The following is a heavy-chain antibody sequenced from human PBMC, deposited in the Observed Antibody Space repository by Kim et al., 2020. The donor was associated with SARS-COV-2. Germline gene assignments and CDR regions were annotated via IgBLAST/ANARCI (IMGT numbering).Heavy chain of an antibody. CDR1: GYTFTSYD. D-gene: IGHD3-9*01. V-gene: IGHV1-8*01. J-gene: IGHJ3*02. CDR3: ARGLRRYFDWLSVSEGAFDI. CDR2: MNPNSGNT. Sequence: ASVKVSCKASGYTFTSYDINWVRQATGQGLEWMGWMNPNSGNTGYAQKFQGRVTMTRNTSISTAYMELSSLRSEDTAVYYCARGLRRYFDWLSVSEGAFDIWGQGTMVTVSS.